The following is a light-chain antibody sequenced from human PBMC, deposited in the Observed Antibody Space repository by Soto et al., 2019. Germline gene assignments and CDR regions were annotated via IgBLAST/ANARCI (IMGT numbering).Light chain of an antibody. CDR3: QSYDSSLSGYV. CDR2: GNS. CDR1: SSNIGAGYD. Sequence: QSVRTQPPSVSGAPGQSVTISCTGSSSNIGAGYDVHWYQQLPGTAPKLLIYGNSNRPSGVPDRFSGSKSGTSASLAITGLQAEDEADYYCQSYDSSLSGYVFGTGTKLTVL. V-gene: IGLV1-40*01. J-gene: IGLJ1*01.